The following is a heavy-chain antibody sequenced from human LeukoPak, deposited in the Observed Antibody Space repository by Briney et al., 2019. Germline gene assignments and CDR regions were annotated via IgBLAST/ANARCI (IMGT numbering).Heavy chain of an antibody. CDR3: AKEITRPNRAVAGLNY. CDR2: ISYDGSNK. Sequence: GGSLRLSCAASGFSFSSYGMHWARQAPGKGLEWVALISYDGSNKYYADSVKGRFTISRDNSKNTLYLQMNSLRAEDTAVYYCAKEITRPNRAVAGLNYWGQGTLVTVSS. D-gene: IGHD6-19*01. V-gene: IGHV3-30*18. J-gene: IGHJ4*02. CDR1: GFSFSSYG.